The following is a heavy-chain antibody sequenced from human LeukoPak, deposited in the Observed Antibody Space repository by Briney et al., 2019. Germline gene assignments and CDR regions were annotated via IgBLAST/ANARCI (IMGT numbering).Heavy chain of an antibody. J-gene: IGHJ4*02. V-gene: IGHV1-2*02. Sequence: ASVKVSCKASGYTFTGYYMHWVRQAPGQGLEWMGWINPNSGGTNYAQRFQGRVTMTRDTSISTAYMELSRLRSDDTAVYYCARDTEGYSSSWYLYWGQGTLVTVSS. CDR3: ARDTEGYSSSWYLY. CDR1: GYTFTGYY. D-gene: IGHD6-13*01. CDR2: INPNSGGT.